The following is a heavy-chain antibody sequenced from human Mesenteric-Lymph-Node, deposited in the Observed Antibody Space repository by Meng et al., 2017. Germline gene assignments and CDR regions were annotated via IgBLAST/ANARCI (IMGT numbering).Heavy chain of an antibody. D-gene: IGHD1-26*01. V-gene: IGHV3-7*01. CDR3: TRVGREIPDY. CDR2: MKHDGSEK. CDR1: GFTVSNSW. J-gene: IGHJ4*02. Sequence: EVSLVGSVGGPVKPGGSWRLSCASFGFTVSNSWMNWVRQAPGKGLEWVATMKHDGSEKNYVDSVKGRFTISRDNAKSSLYLQMNSLRAEDTAVYYCTRVGREIPDYWGQGTLVTVSS.